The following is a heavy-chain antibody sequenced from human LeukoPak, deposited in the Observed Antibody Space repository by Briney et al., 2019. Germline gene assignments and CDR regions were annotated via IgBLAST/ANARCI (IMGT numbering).Heavy chain of an antibody. V-gene: IGHV4-59*01. CDR1: GGSISSYY. Sequence: SETLSLTCTVSGGSISSYYWSWIRQPPGKGLEWIGYIYYSGSTNYNPSLKSRVTISVDTSKNQFSLKLSSVTAADTAVYYCARVGEGGTFDYWGQGTLVTVSS. CDR2: IYYSGST. CDR3: ARVGEGGTFDY. D-gene: IGHD1-1*01. J-gene: IGHJ4*02.